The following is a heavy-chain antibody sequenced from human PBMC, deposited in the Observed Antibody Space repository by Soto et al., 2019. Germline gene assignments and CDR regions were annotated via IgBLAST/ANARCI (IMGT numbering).Heavy chain of an antibody. V-gene: IGHV4-59*11. CDR2: ISYSWST. Sequence: SETLSLTCTVSGGSMSSHYWTWLRRPPGKGLEWIGYISYSWSTYYNPSLKSRVTISADTSRNQFSLKLSSVIAADTAVYYCARTVAGMGGYYYYYGMDVWGQGTTVTVSS. J-gene: IGHJ6*02. CDR3: ARTVAGMGGYYYYYGMDV. CDR1: GGSMSSHY. D-gene: IGHD6-19*01.